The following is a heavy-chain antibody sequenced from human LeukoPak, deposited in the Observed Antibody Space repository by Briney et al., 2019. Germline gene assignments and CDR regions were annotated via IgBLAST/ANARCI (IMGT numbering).Heavy chain of an antibody. CDR1: GLTVSRNY. V-gene: IGHV3-53*01. J-gene: IGHJ4*02. Sequence: GGSLRLSCAASGLTVSRNYMSWVRQAPGKGLESVSVIYSGGSTYYAESVRGRFTISRDNSKNTLYLQMNSLRVEDTAVYYCARVGGHWGQGTLVTVSS. CDR2: IYSGGST. D-gene: IGHD3-10*01. CDR3: ARVGGH.